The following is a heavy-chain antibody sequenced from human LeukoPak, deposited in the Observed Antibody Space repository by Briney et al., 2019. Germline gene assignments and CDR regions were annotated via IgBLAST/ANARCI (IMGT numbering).Heavy chain of an antibody. J-gene: IGHJ4*02. CDR2: INAGNGNT. CDR1: GYTFTSYA. V-gene: IGHV1-3*01. CDR3: ARDLEVSLPLTYYYDSSGYYSGSTFDY. Sequence: ASVKVSCKASGYTFTSYAMHWVRQAPGQGLEWMGWINAGNGNTKYSQKFQGRVTITRDTSASTAYMELSSLRSEDTAVYYCARDLEVSLPLTYYYDSSGYYSGSTFDYWGQGTLVTVSS. D-gene: IGHD3-22*01.